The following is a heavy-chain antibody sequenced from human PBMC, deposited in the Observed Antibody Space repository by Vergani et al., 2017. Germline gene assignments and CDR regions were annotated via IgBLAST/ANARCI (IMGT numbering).Heavy chain of an antibody. CDR2: VFRNGNV. D-gene: IGHD4-23*01. CDR1: GASIDSFY. V-gene: IGHV4-4*08. CDR3: ARDFGGEWYFDL. Sequence: QLQLQESGPGLVKSSETLSLKCSVSGASIDSFYWSWIRQSPGKGLEWIGYVFRNGNVNYNPSFNFRVAIDTSNNELSLSVTSVTAADTAVYYCARDFGGEWYFDLWGRGATVTVSS. J-gene: IGHJ2*01.